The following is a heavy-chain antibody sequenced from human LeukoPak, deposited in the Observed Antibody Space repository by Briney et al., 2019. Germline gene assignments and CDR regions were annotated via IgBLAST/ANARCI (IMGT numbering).Heavy chain of an antibody. Sequence: GRSLRLSCAASGFTFNNYAMSWVRQAPGKGLGWVSAISGSGDNTYYADSVKGRFTISRDNSKNTVYMQMNSLRAEDTAVYYCAKGGYCSSTSCYRVGYYYGMDVWGQGTTVTVSS. J-gene: IGHJ6*02. D-gene: IGHD2-2*02. CDR1: GFTFNNYA. CDR3: AKGGYCSSTSCYRVGYYYGMDV. CDR2: ISGSGDNT. V-gene: IGHV3-23*01.